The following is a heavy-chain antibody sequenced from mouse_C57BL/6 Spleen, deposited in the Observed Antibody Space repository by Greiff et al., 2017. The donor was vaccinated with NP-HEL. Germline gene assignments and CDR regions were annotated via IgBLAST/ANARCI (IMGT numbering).Heavy chain of an antibody. CDR2: IDPSDSYT. CDR1: GYTFTSYW. V-gene: IGHV1-59*01. J-gene: IGHJ2*01. Sequence: QVQLQQPGAELVRPGTSVKLSCKASGYTFTSYWMHWVKQRPGQGLEWIGVIDPSDSYTTSNQKFKGKATLTVDTSSSTAYMQLSSLTSEDSAVDYGARESTTVVATGYFDDWGQGTTLTVSS. D-gene: IGHD1-1*01. CDR3: ARESTTVVATGYFDD.